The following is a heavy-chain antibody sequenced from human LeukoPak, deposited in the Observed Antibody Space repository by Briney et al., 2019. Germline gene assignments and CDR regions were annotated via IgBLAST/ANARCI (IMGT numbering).Heavy chain of an antibody. CDR2: IYYGGSP. V-gene: IGHV4-61*01. D-gene: IGHD4-17*01. CDR3: ARNAGATVTTLFDL. J-gene: IGHJ2*01. CDR1: GASVSSGNYY. Sequence: SEPLSLTCTVSGASVSSGNYYWSWIRQPPGKGLEWIGYIYYGGSPNYNPSLKGRVTMSIDASKQQVSLKLSSVTAADTAVYYCARNAGATVTTLFDLWGRGTLVTVSS.